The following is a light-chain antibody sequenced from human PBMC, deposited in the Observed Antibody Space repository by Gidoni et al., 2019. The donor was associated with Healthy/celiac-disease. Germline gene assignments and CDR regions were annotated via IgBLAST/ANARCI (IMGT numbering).Light chain of an antibody. Sequence: IQMTQSPSTLSASVGDRVTITCRASQSISSWLAWYQQKPGKAPKLLIYKASSLESGVPSRFLGSGSGTDFTLTISSLQPDDIATYYCQQYDSYPYTFGQGTKLEIK. J-gene: IGKJ2*01. V-gene: IGKV1-5*03. CDR3: QQYDSYPYT. CDR1: QSISSW. CDR2: KAS.